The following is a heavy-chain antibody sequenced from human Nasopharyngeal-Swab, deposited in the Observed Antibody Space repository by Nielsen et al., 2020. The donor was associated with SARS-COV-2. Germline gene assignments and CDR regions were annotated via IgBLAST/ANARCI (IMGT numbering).Heavy chain of an antibody. J-gene: IGHJ5*02. D-gene: IGHD3-10*01. Sequence: LRLSCTVSGGSIDGGGYSWTWIRQSPGKGLEWIGDSYRSGGTNYSPSLKRRVTMSVDRAKNQFSLKLTSVTAADTAVYYCARTGGSIFNWFDPWGQGTLVTVSS. CDR1: GGSIDGGGYS. CDR2: SYRSGGT. V-gene: IGHV4-30-2*06. CDR3: ARTGGSIFNWFDP.